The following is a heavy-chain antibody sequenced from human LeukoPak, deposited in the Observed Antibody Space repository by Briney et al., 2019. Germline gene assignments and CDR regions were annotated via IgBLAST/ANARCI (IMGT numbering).Heavy chain of an antibody. CDR2: ISGSGGST. Sequence: GGSLRLSCAASGFTFSSYAMSWVRQAPGKGLEWVSAISGSGGSTYYADSVKGRFTISRDNSKNTLYLQMNSLRAEDTAVYYCAKKRYQWLVLLGLHIGWFDPWGQGTLVTVSS. CDR3: AKKRYQWLVLLGLHIGWFDP. V-gene: IGHV3-23*01. J-gene: IGHJ5*02. CDR1: GFTFSSYA. D-gene: IGHD6-19*01.